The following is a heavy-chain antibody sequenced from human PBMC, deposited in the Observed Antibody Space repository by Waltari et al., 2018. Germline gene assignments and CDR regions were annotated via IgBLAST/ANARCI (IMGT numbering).Heavy chain of an antibody. Sequence: QVQLQESGPGLVKPSETLSLTCAVSGYSISSGYYWGWTRQPPGKGLEWIGSIYHSGSTYYNPSLKSLVTISVDTSKNQFSLKLSSVTAADTAVYYCARVRDYVILFDYWGQGTLVTVSS. V-gene: IGHV4-38-2*01. J-gene: IGHJ4*02. CDR3: ARVRDYVILFDY. D-gene: IGHD4-17*01. CDR1: GYSISSGYY. CDR2: IYHSGST.